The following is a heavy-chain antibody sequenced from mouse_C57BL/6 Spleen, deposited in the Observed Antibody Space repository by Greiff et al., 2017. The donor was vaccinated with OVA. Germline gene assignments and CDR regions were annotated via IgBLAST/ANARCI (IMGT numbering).Heavy chain of an antibody. Sequence: VQLQQPGAELVKPGASVKLSCKASGYTFTSYWMHWVKQRPGQGLEWIGMIHPNSGSTNYNEKFKSKATLTVDKSSSTAYMQLSSLTSEDSAVYYCAREFLITTVVGWYFDVWGTGTTVTVSS. D-gene: IGHD1-1*01. CDR2: IHPNSGST. CDR3: AREFLITTVVGWYFDV. CDR1: GYTFTSYW. J-gene: IGHJ1*03. V-gene: IGHV1-64*01.